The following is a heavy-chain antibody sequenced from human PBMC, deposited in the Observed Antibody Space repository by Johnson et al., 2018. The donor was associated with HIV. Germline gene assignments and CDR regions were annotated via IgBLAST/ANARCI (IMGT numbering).Heavy chain of an antibody. D-gene: IGHD6-25*01. CDR3: ARAPPGGAFDI. V-gene: IGHV3-7*02. J-gene: IGHJ3*02. CDR1: GFIFGNYW. CDR2: IDLGGSLT. Sequence: VQLVESGGALVQPGGSLRLSCATSGFIFGNYWMTWIRQAPGKGLEWVANIDLGGSLTNYVDSVKGRFIISRDNGRNSLYLQMNNLRGEDTTVYYCARAPPGGAFDIWGQGTMVTVSS.